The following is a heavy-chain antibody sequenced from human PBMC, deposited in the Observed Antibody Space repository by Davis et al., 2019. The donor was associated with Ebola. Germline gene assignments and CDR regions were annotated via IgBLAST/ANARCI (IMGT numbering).Heavy chain of an antibody. CDR3: ARDPTVTPLDY. CDR2: IYYSGST. V-gene: IGHV4-39*02. D-gene: IGHD4-17*01. Sequence: SETLSLTCTVSGGSISSSSYYWGWIRQPPGKGLEWIGSIYYSGSTYYNPSLKSRVTISVDTSKNQFSLKLSSVTAADTAVYYCARDPTVTPLDYWGQGTLVTVSS. J-gene: IGHJ4*02. CDR1: GGSISSSSYY.